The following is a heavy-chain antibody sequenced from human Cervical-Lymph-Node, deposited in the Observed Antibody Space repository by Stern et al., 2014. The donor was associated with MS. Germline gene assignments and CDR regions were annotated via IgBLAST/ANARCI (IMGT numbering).Heavy chain of an antibody. Sequence: QVQLVQSGAEVKKPGASVKVSCKASGYTFTDYYLHWVRQAPGQGLEWMGWINHVHGGTISAHTFQGRVSMARHTAVSTAYMDLSRLTSDDTAIYYCARTKTVTTYCGMDVWGQGTTVTVSS. CDR2: INHVHGGT. V-gene: IGHV1-2*07. J-gene: IGHJ6*02. CDR3: ARTKTVTTYCGMDV. D-gene: IGHD4-17*01. CDR1: GYTFTDYY.